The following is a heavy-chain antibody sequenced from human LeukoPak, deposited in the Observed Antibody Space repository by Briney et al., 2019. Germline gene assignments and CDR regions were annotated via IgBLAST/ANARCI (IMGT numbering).Heavy chain of an antibody. Sequence: SETLSLTRTVSGGSISSYYWSWIRQPPGKGLEWIGYIYTSGSTNYNPSLKSRVTISVDTSKNQFSLKLSSVTAADTAVYYCARLPTHGYSSSWYDYWGQGTLVTVSS. J-gene: IGHJ4*02. CDR1: GGSISSYY. CDR3: ARLPTHGYSSSWYDY. D-gene: IGHD6-13*01. CDR2: IYTSGST. V-gene: IGHV4-4*09.